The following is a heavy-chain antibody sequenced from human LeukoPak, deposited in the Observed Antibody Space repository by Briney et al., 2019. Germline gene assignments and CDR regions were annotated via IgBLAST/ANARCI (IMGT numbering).Heavy chain of an antibody. CDR1: GFIFSDYG. CDR3: AKDKYDYDSPYFDS. CDR2: IADDGTQR. J-gene: IGHJ4*02. D-gene: IGHD3-22*01. Sequence: PGNSLRPSCAASGFIFSDYGMHWVRQAPGKGPEWVAVIADDGTQRYVDSVKGRFTISRDNSENKVYPQMNRLRVEDTAVYYCAKDKYDYDSPYFDSWGQGTLVTVSS. V-gene: IGHV3-30*18.